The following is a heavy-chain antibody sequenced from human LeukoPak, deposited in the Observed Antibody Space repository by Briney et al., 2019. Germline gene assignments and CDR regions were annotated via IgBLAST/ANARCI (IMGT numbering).Heavy chain of an antibody. CDR1: GGSISSYY. V-gene: IGHV4-59*08. J-gene: IGHJ3*02. Sequence: SETLSLTCTVSGGSISSYYWSWIRQPPGKGLEWIGYIYYSGSTNYNPSLKSRVTISLDTSKSQFSLKLSSVTAADTAMYYCARVQDYYDSSDAFDIWGQGTMVTVSS. CDR3: ARVQDYYDSSDAFDI. CDR2: IYYSGST. D-gene: IGHD3-22*01.